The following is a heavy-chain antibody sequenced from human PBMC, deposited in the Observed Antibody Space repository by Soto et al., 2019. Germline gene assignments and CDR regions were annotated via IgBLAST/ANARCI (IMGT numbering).Heavy chain of an antibody. V-gene: IGHV1-24*01. CDR2: FDPEDGEA. J-gene: IGHJ4*02. Sequence: ASVKVSCKVSGYSVTELSMHWVRLAPGKGLEWMGIFDPEDGEATYAEKFQGRVTMTEDTLTDTGYLELSSLRSDDTAVYFCATAWDVKFFDYWGQGTLVTSPQ. CDR1: GYSVTELS. D-gene: IGHD1-26*01. CDR3: ATAWDVKFFDY.